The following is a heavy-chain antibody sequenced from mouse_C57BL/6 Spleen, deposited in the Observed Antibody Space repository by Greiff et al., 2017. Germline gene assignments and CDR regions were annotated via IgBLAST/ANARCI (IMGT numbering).Heavy chain of an antibody. Sequence: SGPELVKPGASVKMSCKASGYTFTDYNMHWVKQSHGKSLEWIGYINPNNGGTSYNQKFKGKATLTVNKSSSTAYMELRSLTSEDSAVYYCARRAYYSNSYAMDYWGQGTSVTVSS. J-gene: IGHJ4*01. CDR3: ARRAYYSNSYAMDY. CDR2: INPNNGGT. V-gene: IGHV1-22*01. D-gene: IGHD2-5*01. CDR1: GYTFTDYN.